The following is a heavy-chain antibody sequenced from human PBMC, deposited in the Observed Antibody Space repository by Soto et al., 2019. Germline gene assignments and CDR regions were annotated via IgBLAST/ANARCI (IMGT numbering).Heavy chain of an antibody. CDR3: ARENRITIFGVVISRGWFDP. CDR2: IYYSGST. V-gene: IGHV4-59*01. CDR1: GGSISSYY. J-gene: IGHJ5*02. D-gene: IGHD3-3*01. Sequence: PSETLSLTCTVSGGSISSYYWSWIRQPPGKGLEWIGYIYYSGSTNYNSSLKSRVTISVDTSKNQFSLKLSSVTAADTAVYYCARENRITIFGVVISRGWFDPWGQGTLVTVSS.